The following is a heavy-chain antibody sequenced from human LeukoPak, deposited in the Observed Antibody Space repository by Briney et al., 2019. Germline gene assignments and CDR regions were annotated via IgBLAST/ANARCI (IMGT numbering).Heavy chain of an antibody. CDR3: AKDYNILTGYYVNWFDP. CDR2: ISYDGSNR. D-gene: IGHD3-9*01. J-gene: IGHJ5*02. V-gene: IGHV3-30*02. CDR1: GFTFSSSG. Sequence: GGSLRLSCAASGFTFSSSGMHWVRQAPGKGLEWVAFISYDGSNRYYADSVKGRFTISRDNSKNTLYLQMNSLRAEDTAVYYCAKDYNILTGYYVNWFDPWGQGTLVTVSS.